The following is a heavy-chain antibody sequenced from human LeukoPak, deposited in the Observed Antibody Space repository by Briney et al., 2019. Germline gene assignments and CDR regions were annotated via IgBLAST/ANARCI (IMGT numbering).Heavy chain of an antibody. CDR1: GFTFTSYS. V-gene: IGHV3-21*04. D-gene: IGHD3-3*01. Sequence: GGSLRLSCAASGFTFTSYSLNWVCQAPGKGLEWVSSISRSSTFIYYADSVKGRFTISRDNAKNSLHLRMNSLRVEDTAVYYCARDDPAFGVVSDYWGQGTLVTVSS. CDR2: ISRSSTFI. J-gene: IGHJ4*02. CDR3: ARDDPAFGVVSDY.